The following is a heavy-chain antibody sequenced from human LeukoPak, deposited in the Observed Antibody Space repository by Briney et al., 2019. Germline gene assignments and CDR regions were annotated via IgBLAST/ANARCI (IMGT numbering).Heavy chain of an antibody. V-gene: IGHV1-69*01. J-gene: IGHJ4*02. CDR2: IIPIFGTA. Sequence: SSVKVSCKASGGTFSGYAISWVRQAPGQGLEWMGGIIPIFGTANYAQKFQGRVTITADESTSTAYMELSSLRSEDTAVYYCARVGGRDCSSTSCYAGSDYWGQGTLVTVSS. CDR1: GGTFSGYA. D-gene: IGHD2-2*01. CDR3: ARVGGRDCSSTSCYAGSDY.